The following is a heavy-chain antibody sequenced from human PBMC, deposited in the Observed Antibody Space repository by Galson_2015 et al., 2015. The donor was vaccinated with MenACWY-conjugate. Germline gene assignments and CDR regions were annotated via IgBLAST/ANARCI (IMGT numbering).Heavy chain of an antibody. J-gene: IGHJ4*01. D-gene: IGHD5-12*01. Sequence: SLRLSCAASGITFSSYAMSWVRQAPGKGPECVASINEDGSDKSYMDSVKGRFTISRDNAQNSLSLQMNSLSVEDTAVYYCARGGNWGHGTLVTVSS. V-gene: IGHV3-7*03. CDR3: ARGGN. CDR1: GITFSSYA. CDR2: INEDGSDK.